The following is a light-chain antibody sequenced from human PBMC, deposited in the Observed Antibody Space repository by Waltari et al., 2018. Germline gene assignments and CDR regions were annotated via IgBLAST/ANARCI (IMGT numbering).Light chain of an antibody. CDR2: EIS. CDR1: SSDVGGYNF. J-gene: IGLJ3*02. Sequence: SALTQPASVSASPGPSIPISCTGTSSDVGGYNFVSWYQQHPGKAPQVIIFEISKRPSGVSNRFSGSKSGNTASLTISGLQAEDEANYYCCAYVGYSTWVFGGGTKLTVV. V-gene: IGLV2-23*02. CDR3: CAYVGYSTWV.